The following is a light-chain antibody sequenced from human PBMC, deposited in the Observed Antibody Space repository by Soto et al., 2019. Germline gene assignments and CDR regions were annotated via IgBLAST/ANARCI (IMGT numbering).Light chain of an antibody. Sequence: EVVLTQSPGTLSLSPGERVTLSCRASHTISSNFLAWYHQKAGQAPRLLIYGASNRATGIPDRFSGSGAGTYFTLSIIRLEPEDYSLYFCLQYSDSTRTFGQGTKMYIK. CDR2: GAS. CDR1: HTISSNF. V-gene: IGKV3-20*01. J-gene: IGKJ1*01. CDR3: LQYSDSTRT.